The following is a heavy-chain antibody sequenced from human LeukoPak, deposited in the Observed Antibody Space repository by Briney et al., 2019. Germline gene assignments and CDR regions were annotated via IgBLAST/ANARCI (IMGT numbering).Heavy chain of an antibody. Sequence: PGGSLRLSCAASGFTFSSYGMHWVRLAPGKGLEWVAVISYDGSNKYYADSVKGRFTISRDNSKNTLYLQMNSLRAEDTAVYYCAKQGINNLDYWGQGTLVTVSS. CDR3: AKQGINNLDY. CDR2: ISYDGSNK. CDR1: GFTFSSYG. V-gene: IGHV3-30*18. J-gene: IGHJ4*02. D-gene: IGHD1/OR15-1a*01.